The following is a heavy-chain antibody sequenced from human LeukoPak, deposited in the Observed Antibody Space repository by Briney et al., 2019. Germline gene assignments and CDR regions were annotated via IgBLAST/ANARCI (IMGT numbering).Heavy chain of an antibody. CDR1: GFTFSSYG. CDR2: ISGSGGST. CDR3: AKDTSGDYNYFDY. J-gene: IGHJ4*02. Sequence: GGSLRLSCAASGFTFSSYGMSWVRQAPGKGLEWVSAISGSGGSTYYGDSVKGRFTISRDNSKNKLYLQMNSLRAEDTAVYYCAKDTSGDYNYFDYWGQGTLVTVSS. V-gene: IGHV3-23*01. D-gene: IGHD3-10*01.